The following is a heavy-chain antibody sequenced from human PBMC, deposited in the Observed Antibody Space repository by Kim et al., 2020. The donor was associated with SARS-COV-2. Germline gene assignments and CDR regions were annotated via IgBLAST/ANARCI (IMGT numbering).Heavy chain of an antibody. J-gene: IGHJ4*02. D-gene: IGHD2-2*01. CDR1: GFTFSSYG. CDR3: AREEYQLLDEPPWFDY. Sequence: GGSLRLSCAASGFTFSSYGMHWVRQAPGKGLEWVAVIWYDGSNKYYADSVKGRFTISRDNSKNTLYLQMNSLRAEDTAVYYCAREEYQLLDEPPWFDYWGQGTLVTVSS. V-gene: IGHV3-33*01. CDR2: IWYDGSNK.